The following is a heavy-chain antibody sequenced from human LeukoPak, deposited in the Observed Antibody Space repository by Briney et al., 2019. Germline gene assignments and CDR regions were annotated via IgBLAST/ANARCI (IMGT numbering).Heavy chain of an antibody. CDR3: ARDHYYDSSGLGD. D-gene: IGHD3-22*01. V-gene: IGHV1-2*02. J-gene: IGHJ4*02. CDR2: INPNGGGT. Sequence: ASVKVSCKASGYTFTGYYMHWVRQAPGQGLDWMGWINPNGGGTNYAQKFQGRVTMTRDTSISTAYMELSRLRSDDTAVYYCARDHYYDSSGLGDWGQGTLVTVSS. CDR1: GYTFTGYY.